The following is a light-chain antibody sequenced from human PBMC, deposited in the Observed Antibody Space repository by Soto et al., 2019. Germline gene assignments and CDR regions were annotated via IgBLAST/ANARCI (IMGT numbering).Light chain of an antibody. J-gene: IGLJ1*01. CDR2: DVN. CDR3: SSYTSSSTEV. V-gene: IGLV2-14*03. CDR1: SSDVGGYNY. Sequence: QSVLTQPDSVSGSPGQSITISCTGTSSDVGGYNYVSWYQHHPGKAPKLLIYDVNSRPSGVSDRFSGSKSGNTASLTISGLQAEDEADYYCSSYTSSSTEVFGTGTKVTVL.